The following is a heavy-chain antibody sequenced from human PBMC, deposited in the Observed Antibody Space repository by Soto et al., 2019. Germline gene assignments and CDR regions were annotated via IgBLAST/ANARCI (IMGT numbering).Heavy chain of an antibody. CDR1: GGSISSGGYY. Sequence: SETLSLTCTVSGGSISSGGYYWSWIRQHPGKGLEWIGYIYYSGSTYYNPSLKSRVTISVDTSKNQFSLKLSSVTAADTAVYYCARSITIFGVVIKQYYFDYWGQGTLVTVSS. D-gene: IGHD3-3*01. CDR2: IYYSGST. CDR3: ARSITIFGVVIKQYYFDY. J-gene: IGHJ4*02. V-gene: IGHV4-31*03.